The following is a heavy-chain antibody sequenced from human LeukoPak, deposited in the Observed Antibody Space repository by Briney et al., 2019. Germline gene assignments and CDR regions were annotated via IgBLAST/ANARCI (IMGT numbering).Heavy chain of an antibody. CDR2: MNPNSGNT. D-gene: IGHD3-10*01. V-gene: IGHV1-8*01. CDR3: ARESGLYGSGSRY. J-gene: IGHJ4*02. CDR1: GYTFTSYD. Sequence: ASVKVSCKASGYTFTSYDINWVRQATGQGLEWMGWMNPNSGNTGYAQKFQGRVTMTRTTSINTAYMELSSLRSDDTAVYYCARESGLYGSGSRYGGQGTLVTVSS.